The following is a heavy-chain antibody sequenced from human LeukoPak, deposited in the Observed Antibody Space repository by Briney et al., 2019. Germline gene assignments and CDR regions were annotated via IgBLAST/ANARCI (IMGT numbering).Heavy chain of an antibody. CDR3: AKVFVLMVYALGAFDI. J-gene: IGHJ3*02. CDR1: GFTFSSYA. D-gene: IGHD2-8*01. V-gene: IGHV3-23*01. Sequence: GGSLRLSCAASGFTFSSYAMSWVRQAPGKGLEWVSAISGSGGSTYYADSVKGRFTISRDHSKNTLYLQMNSLRAEDTALYYCAKVFVLMVYALGAFDIWGQGTMVTVSS. CDR2: ISGSGGST.